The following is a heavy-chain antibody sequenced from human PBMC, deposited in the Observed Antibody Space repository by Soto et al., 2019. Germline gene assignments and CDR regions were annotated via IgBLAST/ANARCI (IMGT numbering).Heavy chain of an antibody. Sequence: GGSLRLSCAASGFTFSSYWMSWVRQAPGKGLEWVANIKQDGSEKYYVDSVKGRFTISRDNAKNSLYLQMNSLRAEDTAVYYCARDSGSSTVTTSNYMDVWGKGTTVTVSS. CDR3: ARDSGSSTVTTSNYMDV. V-gene: IGHV3-7*01. J-gene: IGHJ6*03. CDR1: GFTFSSYW. CDR2: IKQDGSEK. D-gene: IGHD4-17*01.